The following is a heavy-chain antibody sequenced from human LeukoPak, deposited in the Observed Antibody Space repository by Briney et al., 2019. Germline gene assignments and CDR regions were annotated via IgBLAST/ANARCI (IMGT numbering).Heavy chain of an antibody. CDR1: GFTFNTYN. V-gene: IGHV3-21*01. D-gene: IGHD1-20*01. CDR3: ARGTNWSPQDFDF. CDR2: ISSSSDNYK. J-gene: IGHJ4*02. Sequence: GGSLRLSCVASGFTFNTYNIHWVRQAPGKALEWVSTISSSSDNYKYYADSVKGRFTISRDNAKNSLYLQMNSLRAEDTAVYFCARGTNWSPQDFDFWGQGTQVTVSS.